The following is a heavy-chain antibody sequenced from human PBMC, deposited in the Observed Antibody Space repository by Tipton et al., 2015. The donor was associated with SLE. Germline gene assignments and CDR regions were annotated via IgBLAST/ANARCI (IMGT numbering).Heavy chain of an antibody. CDR2: ISSSGNMR. CDR1: GFIFSDYY. J-gene: IGHJ2*01. V-gene: IGHV3-11*01. CDR3: ARGALTEYFDL. Sequence: SLRLSCAASGFIFSDYYMIWVRQAPGKGLELISYISSSGNMRHHTDSVKGRFTVSRDNAKNSLYLQMNSLWAEDTAVYYCARGALTEYFDLWGRGTLVTVSS.